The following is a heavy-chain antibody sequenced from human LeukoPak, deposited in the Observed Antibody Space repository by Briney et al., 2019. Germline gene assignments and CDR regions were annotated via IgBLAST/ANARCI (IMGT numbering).Heavy chain of an antibody. D-gene: IGHD6-19*01. V-gene: IGHV5-51*01. CDR1: GYSFTSYW. J-gene: IGHJ6*02. CDR3: ARHGAADRYSSGWPYYYYYYGMDV. CDR2: IYPGDSDT. Sequence: GESLQISCKGSGYSFTSYWIGWGRQMPGKGLEWMGIIYPGDSDTRYSPSFQGQVTISADKSISTAYLQWSSLKASDTAMYYCARHGAADRYSSGWPYYYYYYGMDVWGQGTTVTVSS.